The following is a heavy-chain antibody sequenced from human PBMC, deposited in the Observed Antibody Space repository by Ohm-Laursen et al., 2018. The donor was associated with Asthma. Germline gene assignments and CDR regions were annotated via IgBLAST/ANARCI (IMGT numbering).Heavy chain of an antibody. CDR1: GYTFSRYS. CDR2: ISTASSFI. V-gene: IGHV3-21*04. J-gene: IGHJ6*02. D-gene: IGHD6-13*01. CDR3: AKYGSSWDYYYYGMDV. Sequence: SLRLSCAASGYTFSRYSIHWVRQIPGKGLEWVASISTASSFIYYADSVRGRFTTSRDSARNSVYLQMNSLRAEDTAVYYCAKYGSSWDYYYYGMDVWGQGTTVTVSS.